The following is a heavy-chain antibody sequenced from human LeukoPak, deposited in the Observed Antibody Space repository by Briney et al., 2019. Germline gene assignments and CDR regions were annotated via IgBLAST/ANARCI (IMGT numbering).Heavy chain of an antibody. V-gene: IGHV5-51*01. CDR3: ARPRDILTGYFGGAFDI. CDR1: GYSCTSYW. D-gene: IGHD3-9*01. J-gene: IGHJ3*02. Sequence: GESLKISCKGSGYSCTSYWIGWVRQMPGKGLEWMGIIYPGDSDTRYSPSFQGQVTISADKSISTAYLQWSSLKASDTAMYYCARPRDILTGYFGGAFDIWGQGTMVTVSS. CDR2: IYPGDSDT.